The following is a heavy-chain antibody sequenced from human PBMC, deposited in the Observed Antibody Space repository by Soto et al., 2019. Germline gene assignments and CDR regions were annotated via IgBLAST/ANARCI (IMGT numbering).Heavy chain of an antibody. CDR3: VREPWGFSGTWYDY. V-gene: IGHV3-74*01. CDR1: KFSFSSYW. D-gene: IGHD6-13*01. CDR2: INHDGSKT. J-gene: IGHJ4*02. Sequence: GGSLRLSCAASKFSFSSYWMHWVRQVPGRGPAWVSRINHDGSKTEYADSVKGRFTISRDNTKNTLYLQMNSLRVEDTAMYYCVREPWGFSGTWYDYWGQGTLVTVSS.